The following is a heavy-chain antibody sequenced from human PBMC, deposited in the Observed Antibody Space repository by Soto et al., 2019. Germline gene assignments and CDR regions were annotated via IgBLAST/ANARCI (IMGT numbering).Heavy chain of an antibody. CDR3: ARVVVGSRLSLDS. D-gene: IGHD1-26*01. Sequence: QVQLVQSGAVVKKPGSSVTVSCKASGGIFSSYTISWVRQAPGQGLEWMAGISPIFGTPIYAQKFQDRVTITADDSTMTAYMEMNRLTSEDTAVYYCARVVVGSRLSLDSWGQGTLVTISS. CDR1: GGIFSSYT. CDR2: ISPIFGTP. V-gene: IGHV1-69*01. J-gene: IGHJ4*02.